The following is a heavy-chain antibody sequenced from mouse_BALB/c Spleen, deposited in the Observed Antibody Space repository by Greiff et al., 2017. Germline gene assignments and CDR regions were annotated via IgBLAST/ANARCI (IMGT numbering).Heavy chain of an antibody. CDR1: GYTFTDYE. J-gene: IGHJ3*01. V-gene: IGHV1-15*01. CDR2: IDPETGGT. Sequence: VQLQQSGAELVRPGASVTLSCKASGYTFTDYEMHWVKQTPVHGLEWIGAIDPETGGTAYNQKFKGKATLTANKSSITAYMELRSLTSEDSAVYYCTNYYGSPVFAYWGQGTLVTVSA. D-gene: IGHD1-1*01. CDR3: TNYYGSPVFAY.